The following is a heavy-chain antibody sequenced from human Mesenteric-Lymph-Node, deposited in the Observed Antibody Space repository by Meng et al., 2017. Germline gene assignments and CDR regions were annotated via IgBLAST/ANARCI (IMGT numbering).Heavy chain of an antibody. CDR2: IYPGDSDT. CDR3: ARHMITFGGVIVSPGWFDP. J-gene: IGHJ5*02. Sequence: KVSCKVSGYSFTSYWVGWVRQMPGKGLEWMGIIYPGDSDTRYSPSFQGQVTISADKSISTAYLQWSSLKASDTAMYYCARHMITFGGVIVSPGWFDPWGQGTLVTVSS. CDR1: GYSFTSYW. D-gene: IGHD3-16*02. V-gene: IGHV5-51*01.